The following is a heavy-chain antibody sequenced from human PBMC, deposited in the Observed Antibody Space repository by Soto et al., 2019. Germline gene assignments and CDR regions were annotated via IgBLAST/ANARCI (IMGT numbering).Heavy chain of an antibody. CDR1: GFTFSSYS. V-gene: IGHV3-48*01. D-gene: IGHD4-4*01. CDR2: ISSSSSIT. CDR3: ARGDYSRHFDY. Sequence: GGSLRLSCAASGFTFSSYSMNWVRQAPGKGLEWISYISSSSSITYYADSVKGRFTISRDNAKNSLYLQINSLRAEDTAVFYCARGDYSRHFDYWGQGTLVTVSS. J-gene: IGHJ4*02.